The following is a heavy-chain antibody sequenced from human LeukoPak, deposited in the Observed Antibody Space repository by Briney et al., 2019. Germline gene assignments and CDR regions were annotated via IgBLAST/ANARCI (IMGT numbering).Heavy chain of an antibody. V-gene: IGHV4-59*01. D-gene: IGHD1-26*01. CDR3: ARDAVGMGASYYFDY. CDR2: ISYIGNT. Sequence: SETLSLTCTVSGGSISSYYWSWIRQPPGKGLEWIGYISYIGNTNYNPSLKSRVTISVDTSKNQFSLELSSVTAADTAVYSCARDAVGMGASYYFDYWGQGTLVTVSS. CDR1: GGSISSYY. J-gene: IGHJ4*02.